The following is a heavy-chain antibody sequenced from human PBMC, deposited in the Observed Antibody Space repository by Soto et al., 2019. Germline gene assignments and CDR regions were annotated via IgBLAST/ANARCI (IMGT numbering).Heavy chain of an antibody. D-gene: IGHD6-6*01. CDR1: GYTFTGYY. V-gene: IGHV1-2*02. CDR2: INPNSGGT. CDR3: ARVLSSEQPVDYGMDV. Sequence: ASVKVSCKASGYTFTGYYMHWVRQAPGQGLEWMGWINPNSGGTNYAQKFQGRVTMTRDTSISKAYMELSRLRADDTAVYCCARVLSSEQPVDYGMDVWGQGTTVTVSS. J-gene: IGHJ6*02.